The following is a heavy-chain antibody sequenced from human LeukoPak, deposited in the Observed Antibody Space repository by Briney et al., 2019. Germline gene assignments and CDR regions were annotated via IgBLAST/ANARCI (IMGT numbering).Heavy chain of an antibody. D-gene: IGHD3-16*01. V-gene: IGHV1-24*01. CDR2: FDPEDGET. J-gene: IGHJ6*03. CDR1: GYTLTELS. CDR3: ARDITFGIARYMDV. Sequence: ASVKVSCKVSGYTLTELSMHWVRQAPGKGLEWMGGFDPEDGETVYAQKFQGRVTMTEDTSTDTAYMELSSLRSEDTAVYYRARDITFGIARYMDVWGKGTTVTISS.